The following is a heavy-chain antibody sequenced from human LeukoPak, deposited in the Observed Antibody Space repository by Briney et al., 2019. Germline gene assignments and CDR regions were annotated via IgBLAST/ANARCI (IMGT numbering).Heavy chain of an antibody. V-gene: IGHV4-34*01. Sequence: SETLSLTCAVYGGSFSGYYWSWIRQPPGKGLEWIGEINHSGSTNYNPSLKSRVTISVDTSKNQFSLKLSSVTAADTAVYYCARATLAATFDYWGQGTLVTVSS. CDR3: ARATLAATFDY. D-gene: IGHD6-13*01. J-gene: IGHJ4*02. CDR2: INHSGST. CDR1: GGSFSGYY.